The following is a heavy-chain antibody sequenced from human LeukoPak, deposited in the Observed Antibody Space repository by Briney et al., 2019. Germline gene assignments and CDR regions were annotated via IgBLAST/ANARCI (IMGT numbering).Heavy chain of an antibody. CDR1: GFTFSSYW. J-gene: IGHJ4*02. D-gene: IGHD3-22*01. V-gene: IGHV3-7*01. Sequence: GSLRLSCAASGFTFSSYWMSWVRQAPGKGLEWVANIKQDGSEKYYVDSVKGRFTISRDNAKNSLYLRMNSLRAEDTAVYYCARDSPYYDSMDYWGQGTLVTVSS. CDR2: IKQDGSEK. CDR3: ARDSPYYDSMDY.